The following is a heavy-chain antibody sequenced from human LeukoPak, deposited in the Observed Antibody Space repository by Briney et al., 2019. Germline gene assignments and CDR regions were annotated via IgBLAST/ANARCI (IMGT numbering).Heavy chain of an antibody. V-gene: IGHV3-48*03. CDR2: ISSSGSDI. J-gene: IGHJ3*02. CDR1: GFTFSNYE. D-gene: IGHD6-6*01. Sequence: GGSLRLSCAASGFTFSNYEMHWVRQAPGKGLEWVSYISSSGSDIYYADSVKGRFTISRDNAKNSLYLQMNSLRAEDTAMYYCARNIAARRSDAFDIWGQGTMVTVSS. CDR3: ARNIAARRSDAFDI.